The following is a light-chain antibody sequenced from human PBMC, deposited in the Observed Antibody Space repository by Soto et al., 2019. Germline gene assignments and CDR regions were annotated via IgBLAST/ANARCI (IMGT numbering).Light chain of an antibody. Sequence: QSVLTQPPSVSGAPGHRITISCTGSSSNIGAPYDVHWYQQLPGTAPKLLIYETTNRPSGVPDRFSGSRSGTSASLAITGLQAEDEADYYCQSYDSSLSGSVFGGGTKLTVL. CDR3: QSYDSSLSGSV. CDR1: SSNIGAPYD. CDR2: ETT. V-gene: IGLV1-40*01. J-gene: IGLJ2*01.